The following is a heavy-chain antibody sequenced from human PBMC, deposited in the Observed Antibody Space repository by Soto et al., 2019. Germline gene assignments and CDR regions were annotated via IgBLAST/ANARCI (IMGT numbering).Heavy chain of an antibody. D-gene: IGHD2-2*01. CDR2: IYHSGST. J-gene: IGHJ5*02. CDR3: ARVPDR. V-gene: IGHV4-30-2*01. CDR1: GGSISSGGYS. Sequence: QLQLQESDSGLVKPSQTLSLTCAVSGGSISSGGYSWCWIRQPPGKGLEWIGYIYHSGSTYFSPFVRRRVTITVDLCKNRFSLKLSSLTGADTAVYYCARVPDRLGQGTLVTVSS.